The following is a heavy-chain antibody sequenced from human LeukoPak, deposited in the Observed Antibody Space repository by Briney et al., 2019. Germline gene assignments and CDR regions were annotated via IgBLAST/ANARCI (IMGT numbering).Heavy chain of an antibody. D-gene: IGHD6-19*01. J-gene: IGHJ4*02. Sequence: SQTLSLTCTVSGGSISSGSYYWSWIRQPAGKGLEWIGRIYTSGSTNYNPSLKSRVTISVDTSKNQFSLKLSSVTAADTAVYYCARDRGYSSGWYYFDYWGQGTLVTVSS. V-gene: IGHV4-61*02. CDR3: ARDRGYSSGWYYFDY. CDR1: GGSISSGSYY. CDR2: IYTSGST.